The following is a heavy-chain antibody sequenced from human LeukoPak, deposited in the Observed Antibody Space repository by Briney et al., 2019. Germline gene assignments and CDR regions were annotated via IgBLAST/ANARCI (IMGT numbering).Heavy chain of an antibody. CDR3: AKDHDDYVWGSYRSGYYFDY. CDR1: GFTFSSYG. J-gene: IGHJ4*02. D-gene: IGHD3-16*02. Sequence: PGRSLRRSCAASGFTFSSYGMHWVRQAPGKGLEWVAVIWYDGSNKYYADSVKGRFTISRDNSKNTLYLQMNSLRAEDTAVYYCAKDHDDYVWGSYRSGYYFDYWGQGTLVTVSS. CDR2: IWYDGSNK. V-gene: IGHV3-33*06.